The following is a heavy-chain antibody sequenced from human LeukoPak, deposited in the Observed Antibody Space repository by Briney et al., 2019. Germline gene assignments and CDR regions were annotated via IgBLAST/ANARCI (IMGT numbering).Heavy chain of an antibody. V-gene: IGHV3-30-3*01. Sequence: GGSLRLSCAASGSTFSSYAMHWVRQAPGKGLEWVAVISYDGSNKYYADSVKGRFTISRDNSKNTLYLQMNSLRAEDTAVYYCAKETGQAAAFDYWGQGTLVTVSS. CDR1: GSTFSSYA. D-gene: IGHD6-13*01. J-gene: IGHJ4*02. CDR3: AKETGQAAAFDY. CDR2: ISYDGSNK.